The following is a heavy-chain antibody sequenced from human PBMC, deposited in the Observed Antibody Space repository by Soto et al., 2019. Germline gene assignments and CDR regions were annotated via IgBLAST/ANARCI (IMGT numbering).Heavy chain of an antibody. Sequence: QVQLVESGGGVVQPGRSLRLSCAASGFTFSSYAMHWVRQAPGKGLEWVAVISYDGSNKYYADSVKGRFTISRDNSKNTLDLQMNSLSAEDTAVYYCARDPYSSGSNWFDPWGQGTLVTVSS. D-gene: IGHD6-25*01. CDR2: ISYDGSNK. CDR1: GFTFSSYA. V-gene: IGHV3-30-3*01. CDR3: ARDPYSSGSNWFDP. J-gene: IGHJ5*02.